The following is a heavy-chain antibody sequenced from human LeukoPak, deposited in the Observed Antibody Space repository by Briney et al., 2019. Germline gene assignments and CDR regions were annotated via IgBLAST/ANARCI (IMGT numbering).Heavy chain of an antibody. J-gene: IGHJ5*02. CDR1: GFTFSSYW. CDR3: ARGSYRNYVGHNWFDP. CDR2: INSDGSSI. D-gene: IGHD4-11*01. Sequence: PGGSLRLSCAASGFTFSSYWMHWVRQAPGKGLVWVSRINSDGSSISYADSVKGRFTISRDNAKNTLYLQMNSLRAEDTAVYYCARGSYRNYVGHNWFDPWGQGTLVTVSS. V-gene: IGHV3-74*01.